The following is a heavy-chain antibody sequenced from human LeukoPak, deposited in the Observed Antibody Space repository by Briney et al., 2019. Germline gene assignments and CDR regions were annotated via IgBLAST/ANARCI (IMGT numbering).Heavy chain of an antibody. V-gene: IGHV4-59*12. CDR2: IYYSGST. Sequence: SETLSLTCTVSGGSISSYYWSWIRQPPGKGLEWIGYIYYSGSTNYNPSLKSRVTISVDTSKNQFSLKLSSVTAADTAVYYCARLGASDAFDIWGQGTMVTVSS. CDR1: GGSISSYY. J-gene: IGHJ3*02. D-gene: IGHD4/OR15-4a*01. CDR3: ARLGASDAFDI.